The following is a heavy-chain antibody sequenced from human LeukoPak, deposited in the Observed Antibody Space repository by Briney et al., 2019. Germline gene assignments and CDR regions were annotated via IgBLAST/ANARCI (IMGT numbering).Heavy chain of an antibody. J-gene: IGHJ4*02. Sequence: GGSLRLSCAASGFTFSSYAMSWVRQAPGKGLEWVSAISGSGGSTYYADSVKGRLTISRDNSKSTPYLQMNSLRAEDTAVYYCAKDLVRGYDSNGSVDYWGQGTLVTVSS. V-gene: IGHV3-23*01. CDR2: ISGSGGST. D-gene: IGHD3-22*01. CDR3: AKDLVRGYDSNGSVDY. CDR1: GFTFSSYA.